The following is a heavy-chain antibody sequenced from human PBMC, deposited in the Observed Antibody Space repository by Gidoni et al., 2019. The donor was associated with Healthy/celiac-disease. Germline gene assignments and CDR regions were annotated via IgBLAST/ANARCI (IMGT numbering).Heavy chain of an antibody. V-gene: IGHV1-24*01. Sequence: QAQLVQSGAALTKPGASVKVSCKVSGSTLTELSMHWVRQAPGKGLEWMGGFDPEDGETIYAQKFQGRVTMTEDTSTDTAYMELSSLRSEDTAVYYCATDRTVTTLWGAFDIWGQGTMVTVSS. D-gene: IGHD4-17*01. J-gene: IGHJ3*02. CDR1: GSTLTELS. CDR2: FDPEDGET. CDR3: ATDRTVTTLWGAFDI.